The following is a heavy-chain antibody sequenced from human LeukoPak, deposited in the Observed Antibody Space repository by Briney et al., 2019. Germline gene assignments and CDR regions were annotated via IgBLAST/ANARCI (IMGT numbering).Heavy chain of an antibody. J-gene: IGHJ4*02. CDR1: GFTFDDYA. D-gene: IGHD5-18*01. V-gene: IGHV3-9*01. Sequence: PGGSLRLSCAASGFTFDDYAMHWVRQAPRKGQEWVSGISWNSGSIGYADSVKGRFTISRDNAKNSLYLQMNSLRAEDTALYYCAKDTGYSYGYVGYYFDYWGQGTLVTVSS. CDR3: AKDTGYSYGYVGYYFDY. CDR2: ISWNSGSI.